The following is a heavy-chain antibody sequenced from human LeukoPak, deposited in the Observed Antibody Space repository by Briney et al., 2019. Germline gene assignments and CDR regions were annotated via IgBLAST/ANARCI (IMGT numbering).Heavy chain of an antibody. CDR3: AKDRHYESNVLGY. J-gene: IGHJ4*02. Sequence: GGSPRLSCAASGFTFSSYAMHWVRQAPGKGLELVALISYEGSDEYYADSVKGRFTISRDNSKNTLYLQMNSLRAEDTAVYYCAKDRHYESNVLGYWGQGTLVTVSS. V-gene: IGHV3-30*18. CDR2: ISYEGSDE. CDR1: GFTFSSYA. D-gene: IGHD3-22*01.